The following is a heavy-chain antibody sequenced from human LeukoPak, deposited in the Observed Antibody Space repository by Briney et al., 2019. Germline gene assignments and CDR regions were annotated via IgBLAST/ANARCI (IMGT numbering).Heavy chain of an antibody. D-gene: IGHD5-18*01. V-gene: IGHV4-39*07. J-gene: IGHJ4*02. CDR3: ASPYSPIDY. Sequence: SSETLSLTCTVSGDSIRSSSYYWGWTRQPPGKGLEWIGNIYYSGSTYYNPSLTSRVTISVDTSKNQFSLKLSSVTAADTAVYYCASPYSPIDYWGQGTLVTVSS. CDR2: IYYSGST. CDR1: GDSIRSSSYY.